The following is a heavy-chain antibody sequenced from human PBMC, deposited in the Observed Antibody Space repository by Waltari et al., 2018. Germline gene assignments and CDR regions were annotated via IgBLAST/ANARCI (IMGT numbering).Heavy chain of an antibody. D-gene: IGHD3-3*01. V-gene: IGHV3-7*01. CDR3: ARDSPPRFLEWLRPGVDPLPLDY. Sequence: EVQLVESGGGLVQPGGSLRLSCAASGFTFSSYWMSWVRQAPGKGLEWVANIKQDGSEKYYVDSVKGRFTISRDNAKNSLYLQMNSLRAEDTAVYYCARDSPPRFLEWLRPGVDPLPLDYWGQGTLVTVSS. J-gene: IGHJ4*02. CDR1: GFTFSSYW. CDR2: IKQDGSEK.